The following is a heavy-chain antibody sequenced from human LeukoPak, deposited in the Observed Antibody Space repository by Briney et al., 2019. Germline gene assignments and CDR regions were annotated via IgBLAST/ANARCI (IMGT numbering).Heavy chain of an antibody. Sequence: GGSLTLSCAASGFTVSSYAMSWVRQAPGKGLEWILAISGCVGSKYYEYSVKGRFPISRDNSKNKLYLQMNSLRAEDTAVYYCAKDRQYSSNPVAATFDYWGQGTLVTVSS. CDR3: AKDRQYSSNPVAATFDY. D-gene: IGHD6-13*01. CDR2: ISGCVGSK. V-gene: IGHV3-23*01. J-gene: IGHJ4*02. CDR1: GFTVSSYA.